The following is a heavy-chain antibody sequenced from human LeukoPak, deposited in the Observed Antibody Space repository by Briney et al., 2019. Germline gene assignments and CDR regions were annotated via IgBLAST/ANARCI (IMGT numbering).Heavy chain of an antibody. CDR1: GFTFSDYY. Sequence: KPGGSLRLSCAASGFTFSDYYTSWIRQAPGKGLEWVSYISTSGSPTYYVDSVKGRITISRDNAKNSLYLQMNSLRVDDTAVYYCARVKGSYSNDYWGQGTLVTVSS. D-gene: IGHD3-10*01. V-gene: IGHV3-11*01. CDR3: ARVKGSYSNDY. J-gene: IGHJ4*02. CDR2: ISTSGSPT.